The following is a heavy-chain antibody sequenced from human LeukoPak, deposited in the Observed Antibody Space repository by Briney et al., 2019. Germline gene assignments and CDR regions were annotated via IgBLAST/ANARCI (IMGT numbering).Heavy chain of an antibody. CDR3: AKGYTYYYDSSGYSPNFDY. D-gene: IGHD3-22*01. CDR1: GFTVSSNY. V-gene: IGHV3-53*01. CDR2: IYSGGNT. Sequence: GGSLRLSCAASGFTVSSNYMNWVRQAPGKGLEWVSIIYSGGNTYYADSVKGRFTISRDNSKNTLYLQMNSLRAEDTAVYYCAKGYTYYYDSSGYSPNFDYWGQGTLVTVSS. J-gene: IGHJ4*02.